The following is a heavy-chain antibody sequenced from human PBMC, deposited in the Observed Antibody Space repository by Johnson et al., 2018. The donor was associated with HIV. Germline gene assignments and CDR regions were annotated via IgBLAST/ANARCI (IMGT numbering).Heavy chain of an antibody. V-gene: IGHV3-64*01. J-gene: IGHJ3*02. Sequence: EVQLVESGGGVARPGGSLRLSCAASGFTFSSYAMHWVRQAPGKGLEYVSAISSNGGSTYYANSVKGRFTISRDNSKNTLYLQMGSLRAEDMAVYYCARAPGWFDAFDIWGQGTMVTVSS. CDR1: GFTFSSYA. CDR2: ISSNGGST. CDR3: ARAPGWFDAFDI. D-gene: IGHD6-19*01.